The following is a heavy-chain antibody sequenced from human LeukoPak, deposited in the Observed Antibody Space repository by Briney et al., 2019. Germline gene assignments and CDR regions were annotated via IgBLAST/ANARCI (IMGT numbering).Heavy chain of an antibody. CDR1: GYTFTSYD. V-gene: IGHV1-8*01. Sequence: ASVKVSCKASGYTFTSYDINWVRQATGQGLEWMGWMNPNSGNTGYAQKFQGRVTMTRNTSISTVYMELSSLRSEDTAVYYCARLDYSNVLQDDYWGQGTLVTVSS. CDR2: MNPNSGNT. D-gene: IGHD4-11*01. J-gene: IGHJ4*02. CDR3: ARLDYSNVLQDDY.